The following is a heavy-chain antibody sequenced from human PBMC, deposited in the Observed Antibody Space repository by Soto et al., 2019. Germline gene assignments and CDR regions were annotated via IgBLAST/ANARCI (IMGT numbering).Heavy chain of an antibody. D-gene: IGHD5-18*01. V-gene: IGHV1-18*01. CDR3: AIAHTATWKGAFDI. CDR1: GYTFTSYG. J-gene: IGHJ3*02. Sequence: ASVKVSCKASGYTFTSYGISWVRQAPGQGLEWMGWINAYNGNTNYAQKLQGRVTMTTDTSTSTAYMELRGLRSDDTAVYYCAIAHTATWKGAFDIWGQGTMVTVSS. CDR2: INAYNGNT.